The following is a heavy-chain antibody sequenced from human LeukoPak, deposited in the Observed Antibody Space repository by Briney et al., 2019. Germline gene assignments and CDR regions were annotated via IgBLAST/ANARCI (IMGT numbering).Heavy chain of an antibody. CDR2: MNPNSGNT. D-gene: IGHD6-19*01. CDR1: GYTFTSYD. CDR3: ARAYHYGYSSGWYAVDY. V-gene: IGHV1-8*01. Sequence: ASVKVSCKASGYTFTSYDINWVRQATGQGLEWMGWMNPNSGNTGYAQKFQGRVTMTRNTSISTASMELSSLRSEDTAVYYCARAYHYGYSSGWYAVDYWGQGTLVTVSS. J-gene: IGHJ4*02.